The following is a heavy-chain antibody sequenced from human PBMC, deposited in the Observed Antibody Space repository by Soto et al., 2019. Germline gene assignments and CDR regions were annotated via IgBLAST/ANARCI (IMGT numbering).Heavy chain of an antibody. V-gene: IGHV3-23*01. D-gene: IGHD6-19*01. J-gene: IGHJ4*02. Sequence: EVQLLESGGGLVQPGGSLRLSCAASGFTFSSYAMSWVRQAPGKGLEWASAISGSGGSTYYADSVKGRFTISRDNSKNTLYLQMNSLRAEDTAVYYCAKRQWLVSDGEGYYFDYWGQGTLVTVSS. CDR1: GFTFSSYA. CDR2: ISGSGGST. CDR3: AKRQWLVSDGEGYYFDY.